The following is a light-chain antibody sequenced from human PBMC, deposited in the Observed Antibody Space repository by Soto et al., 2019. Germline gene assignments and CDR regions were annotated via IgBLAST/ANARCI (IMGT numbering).Light chain of an antibody. V-gene: IGKV4-1*01. CDR3: QQYYSAPWT. CDR2: WAS. J-gene: IGKJ1*01. Sequence: DIVMTQSPDSLPVSLGERATINCKYSQSVLHTSNNKNYLAWFQQKPGQPPRLLIYWASTRGSGVPDRFSGSGSGSDFTLTISSLQAEDVAVYSCQQYYSAPWTFGQGTRVEIK. CDR1: QSVLHTSNNKNY.